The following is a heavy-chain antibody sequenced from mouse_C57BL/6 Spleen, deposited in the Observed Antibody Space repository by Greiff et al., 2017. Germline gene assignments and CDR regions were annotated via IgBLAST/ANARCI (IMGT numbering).Heavy chain of an antibody. CDR2: IYPGDGDT. V-gene: IGHV1-80*01. CDR1: GYAFSSYW. D-gene: IGHD2-2*01. CDR3: ARLGYGYYYAMDY. J-gene: IGHJ4*01. Sequence: QVQLQQSGAELVKPGASVKISCKASGYAFSSYWMNWVKQRPGKGLEWIGQIYPGDGDTNYNGTFKGKATLTADKSSSTAYMQLSSLTSEDSAVYFCARLGYGYYYAMDYWGQGTSVTVSS.